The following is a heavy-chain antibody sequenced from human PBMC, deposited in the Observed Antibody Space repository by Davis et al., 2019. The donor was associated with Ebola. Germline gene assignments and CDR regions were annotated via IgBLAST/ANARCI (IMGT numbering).Heavy chain of an antibody. V-gene: IGHV3-30-3*01. J-gene: IGHJ4*02. D-gene: IGHD3-3*01. CDR1: GFTFSSYA. CDR3: AREVSYDFWSGTTSDY. CDR2: ISYDGSNK. Sequence: PGGSLRLSCAASGFTFSSYAMHWVRHAPGKGLEWVAVISYDGSNKYYAYSVKGRFTISRDNSKNTLYLQMNSLRAEDTAVYYCAREVSYDFWSGTTSDYWGQGTLVTVSS.